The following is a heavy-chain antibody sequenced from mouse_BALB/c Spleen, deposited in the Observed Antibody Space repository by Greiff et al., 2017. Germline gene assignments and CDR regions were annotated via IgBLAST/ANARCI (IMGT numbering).Heavy chain of an antibody. D-gene: IGHD2-4*01. CDR1: GFTFSDYY. J-gene: IGHJ4*01. CDR2: ISDGGSYT. V-gene: IGHV5-4*02. CDR3: ARHEGTMRAMDY. Sequence: EVMLVESGGGLVKPGGSLKLSCAASGFTFSDYYMYWVRQTPEKRLEWVATISDGGSYTYYPDSVKGRFTISRDNAKNTLYLQMSSLKSEDTAMYYCARHEGTMRAMDYWGQGTSVTVSS.